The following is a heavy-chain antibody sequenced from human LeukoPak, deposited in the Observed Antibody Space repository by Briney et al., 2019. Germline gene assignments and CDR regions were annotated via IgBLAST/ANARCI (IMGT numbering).Heavy chain of an antibody. CDR2: IYTSGRT. D-gene: IGHD1-1*01. CDR3: ANYIRNVHYYMDV. CDR1: VGSFNSKY. Sequence: SEAVSVPCSDCVGSFNSKYCSGLRQPPGKEGDGIGCIYTSGRTNFKPPLRSRVAMSIDTSKNQFSLTVYSLTAADTAVFYCANYIRNVHYYMDVWGKGPTVIVSS. J-gene: IGHJ6*03. V-gene: IGHV4-4*09.